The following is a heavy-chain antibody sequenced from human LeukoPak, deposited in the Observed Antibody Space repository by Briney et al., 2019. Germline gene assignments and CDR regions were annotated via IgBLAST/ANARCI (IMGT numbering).Heavy chain of an antibody. CDR2: IKQDGSEK. J-gene: IGHJ4*02. CDR1: GFTFSSYW. Sequence: PGGSLRLSCAASGFTFSSYWMSWVRQAPGKGLEWVANIKQDGSEKYYVDSVKGRFTISRDNAKNSLYLQMNSLRAEDTAVYYCARSNYSYDILTGYYGPYYFDYWGQGTLVTVSS. D-gene: IGHD3-9*01. V-gene: IGHV3-7*01. CDR3: ARSNYSYDILTGYYGPYYFDY.